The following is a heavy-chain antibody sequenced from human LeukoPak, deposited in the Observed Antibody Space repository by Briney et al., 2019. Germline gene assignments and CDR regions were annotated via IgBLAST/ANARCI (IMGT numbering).Heavy chain of an antibody. D-gene: IGHD3-3*01. CDR1: GGTFSSYT. V-gene: IGHV1-69*04. J-gene: IGHJ6*03. CDR3: ARDSTPRLEWSPYYYYYMDV. CDR2: IIPILGIA. Sequence: SVKVSCKASGGTFSSYTISWVRQAPGQGLEWMGRIIPILGIAHYAQKFQGRVTITADKSTSTAYLELSSLRSEDTAVYYCARDSTPRLEWSPYYYYYMDVWGKGTTVTVSS.